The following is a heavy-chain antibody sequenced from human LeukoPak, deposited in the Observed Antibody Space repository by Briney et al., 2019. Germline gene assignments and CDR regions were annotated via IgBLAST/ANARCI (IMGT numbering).Heavy chain of an antibody. CDR2: ISSSSSYI. V-gene: IGHV3-21*01. J-gene: IGHJ4*02. Sequence: PGGSLRLSCAASGFTFSSYSMHWVRQAPGKGLEWVSSISSSSSYIYYADSVKGRFTISRDNAKNSLYLQMNSLRAEDTAMYYCARDGAYYFDYWGQGTLVTVSS. CDR1: GFTFSSYS. CDR3: ARDGAYYFDY.